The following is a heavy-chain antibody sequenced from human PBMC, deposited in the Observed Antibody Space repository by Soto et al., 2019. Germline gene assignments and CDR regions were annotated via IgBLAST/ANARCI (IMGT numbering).Heavy chain of an antibody. CDR1: GGSFSGYY. V-gene: IGHV4-34*01. D-gene: IGHD5-12*01. J-gene: IGHJ4*02. CDR3: ARRWLQFAPDY. CDR2: TNHRGST. Sequence: QVQLQQWGAGLLKPSETLSLTCAVYGGSFSGYYWSWIRQPPGKGLEWIGETNHRGSTNYKPSLKTXXTXSXXTSKNQFSLKVTSVTAADTAVYYCARRWLQFAPDYWGQGTLVTVSS.